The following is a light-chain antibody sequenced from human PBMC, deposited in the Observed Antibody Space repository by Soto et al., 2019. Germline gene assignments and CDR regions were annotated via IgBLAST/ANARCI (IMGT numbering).Light chain of an antibody. J-gene: IGLJ1*01. CDR1: DSNIGSNT. CDR3: AAWDDSLYGYV. V-gene: IGLV1-44*01. CDR2: GNT. Sequence: VLTQPPSASATPGQRVALSCTGSDSNIGSNTVNWFQQLPGAAPKLLIYGNTQRPSGVPDRFSGSRSGTSASLVISGLQSEDEADYYCAAWDDSLYGYVFGTGTKVTVL.